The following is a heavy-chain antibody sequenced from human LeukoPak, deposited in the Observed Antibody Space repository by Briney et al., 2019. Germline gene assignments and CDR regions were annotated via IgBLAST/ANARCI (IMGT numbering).Heavy chain of an antibody. D-gene: IGHD5-24*01. CDR1: GGSVNGFY. CDR3: ARGIYNDYYSDY. CDR2: ITHSGVS. J-gene: IGHJ4*02. V-gene: IGHV4-34*01. Sequence: PSETLSLTCVVYGGSVNGFYWSWIRQPPGKGLEWIGEITHSGVSSYNPSLKGRVTISVDTSKNQFTLKLRSVTAADTAVYYCARGIYNDYYSDYWGQGTLVTVSS.